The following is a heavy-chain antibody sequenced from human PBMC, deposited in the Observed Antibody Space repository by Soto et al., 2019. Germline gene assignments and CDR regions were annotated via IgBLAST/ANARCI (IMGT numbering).Heavy chain of an antibody. CDR2: VYHTGDT. V-gene: IGHV4-4*02. CDR3: AREIVTAGGNNYFDP. J-gene: IGHJ5*02. D-gene: IGHD2-21*02. Sequence: SETLSLTCGVSGGTVASSHWWSWVRQSPSRGLEWIGNVYHTGDTNFNPSLQIRVTFSVDKSNNQFSLRLTSLTAADTAVYFCAREIVTAGGNNYFDPWGPGTLVTVSS. CDR1: GGTVASSHW.